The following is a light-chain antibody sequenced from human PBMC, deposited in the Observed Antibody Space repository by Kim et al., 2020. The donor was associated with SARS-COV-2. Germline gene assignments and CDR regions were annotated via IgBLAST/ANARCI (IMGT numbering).Light chain of an antibody. CDR2: QDS. J-gene: IGLJ1*01. CDR1: KLGDKY. V-gene: IGLV3-1*01. CDR3: QAWDISTYV. Sequence: VSPGQTASITCSGDKLGDKYACWYQQKPGQSPVLVIYQDSKRPSGIPERFSGSNSGNTATLTISGTQAMDEADYYCQAWDISTYVFGTGTKVTVL.